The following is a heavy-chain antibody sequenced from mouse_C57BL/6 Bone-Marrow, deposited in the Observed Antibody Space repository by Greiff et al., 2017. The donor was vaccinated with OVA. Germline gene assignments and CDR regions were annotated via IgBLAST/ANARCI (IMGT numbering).Heavy chain of an antibody. J-gene: IGHJ3*01. CDR1: GYTFTDYY. V-gene: IGHV1-19*01. CDR2: INPYNGGT. Sequence: EVKVVESGPVLVKPGASVKMSCKASGYTFTDYYMNWVKQSHGKSLEWIGVINPYNGGTSYNQKFKGQATLTVDKSSSTAYMELNSLTSEDSAVYYCARSGYSKGGFAYWGQGTLVTVSA. CDR3: ARSGYSKGGFAY. D-gene: IGHD2-5*01.